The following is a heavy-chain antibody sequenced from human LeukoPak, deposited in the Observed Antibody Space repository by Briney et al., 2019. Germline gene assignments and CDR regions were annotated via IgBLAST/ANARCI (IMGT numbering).Heavy chain of an antibody. Sequence: SVKVSCKASGGTFSSYAISWVRQAPGQGLEWMGGIIPIFGTANYAQKFQGRVTITTDESTSTAYMELSSLRSEDTAVYYCARDPVRSIAARRGDYYYYYYMDVWGKGTTVTVSS. D-gene: IGHD6-6*01. CDR3: ARDPVRSIAARRGDYYYYYYMDV. V-gene: IGHV1-69*05. J-gene: IGHJ6*03. CDR2: IIPIFGTA. CDR1: GGTFSSYA.